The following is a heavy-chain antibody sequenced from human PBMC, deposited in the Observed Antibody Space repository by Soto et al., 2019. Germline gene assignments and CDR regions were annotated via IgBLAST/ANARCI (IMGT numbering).Heavy chain of an antibody. CDR1: GVSISSYY. Sequence: SETLSLTCTVSGVSISSYYWSWIRQPPGKGLEWIGYIYYSGSTNYNPSLKSRVTISVDTSKNQFSLKLSSVTAADTAVFYCARGVDYYDSSGYYFDYWGQGTLVTVSS. J-gene: IGHJ4*02. D-gene: IGHD3-22*01. V-gene: IGHV4-59*01. CDR3: ARGVDYYDSSGYYFDY. CDR2: IYYSGST.